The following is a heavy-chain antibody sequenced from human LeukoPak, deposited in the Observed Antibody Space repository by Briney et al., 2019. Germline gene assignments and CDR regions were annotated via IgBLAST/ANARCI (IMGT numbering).Heavy chain of an antibody. CDR3: ARDRAYYYDSSGYYYFDH. V-gene: IGHV3-30-3*01. J-gene: IGHJ4*02. Sequence: GRSLRLFCAASGFTFSSYAMHWVRQAPGKGLEWVAVISYDGSNKYYADSVKGRFTISRDNAKNSLYLQMNSLRDEDTAVYYCARDRAYYYDSSGYYYFDHWGQGTLVTVSS. CDR1: GFTFSSYA. D-gene: IGHD3-22*01. CDR2: ISYDGSNK.